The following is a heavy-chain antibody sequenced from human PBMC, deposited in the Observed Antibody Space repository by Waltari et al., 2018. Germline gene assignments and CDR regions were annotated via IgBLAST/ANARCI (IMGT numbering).Heavy chain of an antibody. Sequence: EVHWVQSGDEVKRPGATVKISCKASGYTFTEYYLHWVRQAPGKGLEWMGHVDPEDGETEISDKFQGRVAMTADTSTETAYIEVRSLTSDDMAVYYCATKMSDQWLREWGQGTLVTVSS. J-gene: IGHJ1*01. CDR1: GYTFTEYY. CDR2: VDPEDGET. D-gene: IGHD6-19*01. CDR3: ATKMSDQWLRE. V-gene: IGHV1-69-2*01.